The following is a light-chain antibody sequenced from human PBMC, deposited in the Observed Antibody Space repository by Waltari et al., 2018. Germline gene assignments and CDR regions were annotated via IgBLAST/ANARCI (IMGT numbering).Light chain of an antibody. CDR1: QSVTSSY. Sequence: EIVLPQSPGTLSLSPGEGATLSCRASQSVTSSYLAWYQQKPGQAPRLLSYGASSRASGIPDRFSGSGSGTDFTLTVSRLEPEDFAVYYCQQYGSSPFTFGLGTKVEIK. J-gene: IGKJ2*01. CDR3: QQYGSSPFT. V-gene: IGKV3-20*01. CDR2: GAS.